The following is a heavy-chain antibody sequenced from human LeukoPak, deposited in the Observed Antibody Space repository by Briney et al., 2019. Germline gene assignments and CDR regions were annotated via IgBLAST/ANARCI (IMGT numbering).Heavy chain of an antibody. D-gene: IGHD3/OR15-3a*01. CDR1: GGSISSSSYY. CDR2: IYYSGST. CDR3: ARQTGSGLFILP. J-gene: IGHJ4*02. Sequence: SETLSLTCTVSGGSISSSSYYWGWIRQPPGKGLEWIGSIYYSGSTYYSPSLRSRVTISLDTSRNQFSLKLNSVTAADTAVYYCARQTGSGLFILPGGQGTLVTVSS. V-gene: IGHV4-39*07.